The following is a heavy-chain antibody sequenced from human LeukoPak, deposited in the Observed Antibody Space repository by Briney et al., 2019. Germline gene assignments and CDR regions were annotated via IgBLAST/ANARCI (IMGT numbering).Heavy chain of an antibody. CDR2: MNPNSGNT. Sequence: ASVKVSCKASGYTFSSYDINWVRQAAGQGPEWMGWMNPNSGNTAYAQNFQGRVIMTRNTSISTAYMELSSLRFEDTAVFYCSIRTSRGVSGSSYFDSWGQGTLVTVSS. CDR1: GYTFSSYD. CDR3: SIRTSRGVSGSSYFDS. D-gene: IGHD3-10*01. J-gene: IGHJ4*02. V-gene: IGHV1-8*01.